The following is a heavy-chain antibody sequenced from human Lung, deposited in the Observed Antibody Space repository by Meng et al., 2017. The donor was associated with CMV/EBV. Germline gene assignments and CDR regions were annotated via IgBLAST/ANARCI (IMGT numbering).Heavy chain of an antibody. CDR3: AKGERQFCSSFNCHYQYYGMDV. J-gene: IGHJ6*02. V-gene: IGHV3-30*02. CDR2: NRHDGTNK. D-gene: IGHD3-3*01. Sequence: GESXKISCAASGFSFSDYAMHWVRQAPGKGLEWVTFNRHDGTNKYYAESVKGQFTISRDNSKSTLYLHMNRLRPEDTAVYYCAKGERQFCSSFNCHYQYYGMDVWGQGTTVTGSS. CDR1: GFSFSDYA.